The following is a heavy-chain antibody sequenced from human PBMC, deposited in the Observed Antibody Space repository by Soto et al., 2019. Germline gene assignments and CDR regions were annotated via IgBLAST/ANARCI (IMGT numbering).Heavy chain of an antibody. CDR3: ASLEARGNWNDGRDFDY. Sequence: ASVKVSCKASGYTFTSYAMHWVRQAPGQRLEWMGWINAGNGNPKYSQKFQGRVTITRDTSASTAYMELSSLRSEDTAVYYCASLEARGNWNDGRDFDYWGQGTLVTVSS. CDR2: INAGNGNP. CDR1: GYTFTSYA. D-gene: IGHD1-1*01. J-gene: IGHJ4*02. V-gene: IGHV1-3*01.